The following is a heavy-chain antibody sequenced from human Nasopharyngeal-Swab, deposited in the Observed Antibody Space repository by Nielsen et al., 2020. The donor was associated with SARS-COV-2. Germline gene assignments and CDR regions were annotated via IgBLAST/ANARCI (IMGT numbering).Heavy chain of an antibody. Sequence: ASVKVSCKASGYTFTSYAMHWVRQAPGQRPEWMGWINAGDDNTKYLQKFQGRVTMTRNTSISTAYMELSSLRSEDTAVYYCARATRGLADIVLMVYTMVYYGMDVWGQGTTVTVSS. J-gene: IGHJ6*02. CDR2: INAGDDNT. D-gene: IGHD2-8*01. V-gene: IGHV1-3*01. CDR1: GYTFTSYA. CDR3: ARATRGLADIVLMVYTMVYYGMDV.